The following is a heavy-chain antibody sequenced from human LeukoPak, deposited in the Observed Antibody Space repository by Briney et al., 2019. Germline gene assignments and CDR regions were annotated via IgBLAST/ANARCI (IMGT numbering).Heavy chain of an antibody. Sequence: GGSLRLSRPASGFTLRKYSMSWVHQAPGKGLEWVSVIYSGGSTYYADSVKGRFTISRDKSKNTASLQLNSLRVEDTAVYYCARTPSVAGPIGEYYYVMDVWGPGTTVAVSS. CDR1: GFTLRKYS. CDR2: IYSGGST. D-gene: IGHD6-19*01. CDR3: ARTPSVAGPIGEYYYVMDV. J-gene: IGHJ6*02. V-gene: IGHV3-66*01.